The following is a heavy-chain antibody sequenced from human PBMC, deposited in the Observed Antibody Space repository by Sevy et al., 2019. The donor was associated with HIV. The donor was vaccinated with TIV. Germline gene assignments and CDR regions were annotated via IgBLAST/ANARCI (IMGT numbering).Heavy chain of an antibody. CDR1: GFTFDDYG. V-gene: IGHV3-9*01. CDR2: LTWTSSSI. D-gene: IGHD5-12*01. CDR3: AKGTMMAAMDIHEPFDA. J-gene: IGHJ3*01. Sequence: SLRLSCAASGFTFDDYGMHWVRQAPGKGLEWVSGLTWTSSSIAYADSVKGRFTVSRDNAKKFLYLQMSNLRTDDTALYYCAKGTMMAAMDIHEPFDAWGQGTMVTGSS.